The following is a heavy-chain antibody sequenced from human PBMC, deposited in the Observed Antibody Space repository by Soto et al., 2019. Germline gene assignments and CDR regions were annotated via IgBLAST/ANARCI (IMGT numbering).Heavy chain of an antibody. CDR2: INSDGSTT. CDR1: GFTFSNYW. J-gene: IGHJ4*02. CDR3: VRGSVYNWRGDY. V-gene: IGHV3-74*01. Sequence: EVQLVESGGGLVQPGGSLRLSCAASGFTFSNYWMHWVRQGPGKGLVWVSRINSDGSTTGNADSVKGRFTISRDNAKNTLYLQMNSLRAEDTAVYYCVRGSVYNWRGDYWGQGTLVTVSS. D-gene: IGHD1-20*01.